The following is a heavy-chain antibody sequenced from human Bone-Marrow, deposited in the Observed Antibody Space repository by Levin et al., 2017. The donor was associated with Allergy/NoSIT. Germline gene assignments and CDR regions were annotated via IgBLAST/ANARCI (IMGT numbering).Heavy chain of an antibody. CDR2: IRSKANSYAT. Sequence: RGESLKISCAASGFTFSGSAMHWVRQASGKGLEWVGRIRSKANSYATAYAASVKGRFTISRDDSKNTAYLQMNSLKTEDTAVYYCTKTVVDTAMDDAFDIWGQGTMVTVSS. CDR3: TKTVVDTAMDDAFDI. J-gene: IGHJ3*02. V-gene: IGHV3-73*01. D-gene: IGHD5-18*01. CDR1: GFTFSGSA.